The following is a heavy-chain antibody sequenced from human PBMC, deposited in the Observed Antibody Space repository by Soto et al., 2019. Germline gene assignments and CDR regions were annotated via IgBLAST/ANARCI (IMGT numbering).Heavy chain of an antibody. Sequence: SETLSLTCAVYGGSFSGYYWIWIRQSPGKGLEWIGHIHNSGSPYNNPSLKSRVTISADTSKNQFSLKLTSVTAADTAVYYCAAKPYNWNIWMVYWGPGIMVTVS. CDR1: GGSFSGYY. CDR3: AAKPYNWNIWMVY. J-gene: IGHJ4*02. D-gene: IGHD1-1*01. CDR2: IHNSGSP. V-gene: IGHV4-34*01.